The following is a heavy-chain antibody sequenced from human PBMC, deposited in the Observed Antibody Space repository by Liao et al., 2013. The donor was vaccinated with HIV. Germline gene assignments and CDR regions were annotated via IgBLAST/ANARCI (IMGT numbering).Heavy chain of an antibody. J-gene: IGHJ4*02. CDR2: INHSGST. D-gene: IGHD1-7*01. Sequence: QVQLQESGSGLLKPSETLSLTCAVYGGSFSGYYWSWIRQPPGKGLEWIGKINHSGSTNYNPSLKSRVTISVDTSKNQFSLKLSSVTAADTAVYYCARGGELTFDYWGQGTLVTVS. V-gene: IGHV4-34*01. CDR1: GGSFSGYY. CDR3: ARGGELTFDY.